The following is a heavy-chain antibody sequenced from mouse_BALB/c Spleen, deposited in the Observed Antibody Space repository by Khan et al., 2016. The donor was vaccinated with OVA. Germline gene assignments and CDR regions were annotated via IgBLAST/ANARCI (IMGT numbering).Heavy chain of an antibody. J-gene: IGHJ4*01. D-gene: IGHD2-4*01. CDR2: IDPANGNT. Sequence: VQLQQPGAELVKPGASVKLSCTASGFNIKDTYMHWVKQRPEQGLEWIGRIDPANGNTKYDPKFQGKATITADTSSNTAYLQLNSLTSEDTAVLYCASGGLRGIFAMDYWGQGTSVTVSS. CDR1: GFNIKDTY. V-gene: IGHV14-3*02. CDR3: ASGGLRGIFAMDY.